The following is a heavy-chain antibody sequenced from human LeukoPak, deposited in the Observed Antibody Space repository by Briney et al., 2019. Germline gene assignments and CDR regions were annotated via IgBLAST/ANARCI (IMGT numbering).Heavy chain of an antibody. Sequence: PSETLSLTCTVSGGSISSYYWSWIRQPPGKGLEWIGYIYYSGSTNYNPSLKSRVTISVDTSKNQFSLKLSSVTAADTAVYYCAALSLGYCSSTSCYVRDHWGLGTLVTVSS. J-gene: IGHJ4*02. D-gene: IGHD2-2*01. CDR3: AALSLGYCSSTSCYVRDH. CDR2: IYYSGST. V-gene: IGHV4-59*08. CDR1: GGSISSYY.